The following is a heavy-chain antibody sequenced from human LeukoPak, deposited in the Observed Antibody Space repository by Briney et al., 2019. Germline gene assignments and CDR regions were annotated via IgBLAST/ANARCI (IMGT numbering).Heavy chain of an antibody. J-gene: IGHJ4*02. CDR1: GGSISSYY. CDR2: YSGST. Sequence: PSETLSLTCTVSGGSISSYYWSWIRQPPGKGLEWIGYYSGSTKYNPSLKSRVTISVDTSKNQFSLKLTSVTAADTAVYYCARKGGGSYAPFDYWGQGTLVTVSS. CDR3: ARKGGGSYAPFDY. V-gene: IGHV4-59*01. D-gene: IGHD3-22*01.